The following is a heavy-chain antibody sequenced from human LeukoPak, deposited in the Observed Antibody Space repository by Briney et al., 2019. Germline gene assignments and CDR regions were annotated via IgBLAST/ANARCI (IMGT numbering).Heavy chain of an antibody. J-gene: IGHJ5*02. CDR3: AREVGYSSSYYGRFDP. CDR2: INPNSGVP. Sequence: ASVKVSCKASGYTFTGYYMHWVRQASGQGLEWLGRINPNSGVPNYAQKFQGRVTMTRDTAISTAYMQLSSLRSGDTAVYYCAREVGYSSSYYGRFDPWGQGTLVTVSS. V-gene: IGHV1-2*06. CDR1: GYTFTGYY. D-gene: IGHD6-13*01.